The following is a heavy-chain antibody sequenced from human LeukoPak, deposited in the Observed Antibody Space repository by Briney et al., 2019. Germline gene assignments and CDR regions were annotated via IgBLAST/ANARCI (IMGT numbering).Heavy chain of an antibody. CDR3: AREHYDFWSGYFIDY. J-gene: IGHJ4*02. D-gene: IGHD3-3*01. Sequence: SSETLSLTCTVSGGSISSYYWSWIRQPAGKGLEWIGRIYTSGSTNYNPSLKSRVTMSVDTSKNQFSLKLSSVTAADTAVYYCAREHYDFWSGYFIDYWGQGTLVTVSS. CDR1: GGSISSYY. V-gene: IGHV4-4*07. CDR2: IYTSGST.